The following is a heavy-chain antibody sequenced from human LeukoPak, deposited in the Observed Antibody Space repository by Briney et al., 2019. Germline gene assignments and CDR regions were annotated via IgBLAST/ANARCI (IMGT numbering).Heavy chain of an antibody. Sequence: GGSLRLSCAASGITFSSYAMSWVRQAPGKGLEWVPSISSSSSYIYYADSVKGRFTISRDNAKNSLYLQMNSLRAEDTAVYYCARSSRPFPNYYYYMDVWGKGTTITVSS. CDR3: ARSSRPFPNYYYYMDV. D-gene: IGHD6-13*01. CDR2: ISSSSSYI. J-gene: IGHJ6*03. V-gene: IGHV3-21*01. CDR1: GITFSSYA.